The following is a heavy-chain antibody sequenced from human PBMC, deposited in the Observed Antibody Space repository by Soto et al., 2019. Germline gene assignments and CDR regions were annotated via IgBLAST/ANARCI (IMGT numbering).Heavy chain of an antibody. V-gene: IGHV1-69*13. CDR3: AREAAAGKLRFDP. CDR2: IIPIFGTA. CDR1: GYTFTSYV. D-gene: IGHD6-13*01. J-gene: IGHJ5*02. Sequence: ASVKVSCKASGYTFTSYVISWVRQAPGQGLEWMGGIIPIFGTANYAQKFQGRVTITADESTSTAYMELSSLRSEDTAVYYCAREAAAGKLRFDPWGQGTLVTVSS.